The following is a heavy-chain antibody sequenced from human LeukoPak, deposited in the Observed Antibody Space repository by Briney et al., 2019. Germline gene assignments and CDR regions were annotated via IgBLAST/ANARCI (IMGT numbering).Heavy chain of an antibody. CDR3: ARSLVWAEDAFDI. V-gene: IGHV3-21*01. CDR1: GFTFSSYS. D-gene: IGHD3-10*01. Sequence: GGSLRLSCAASGFTFSSYSMNRVRQAPGKGLEWVSSISSSSSYIYYADSVKGRFTISRDNAKNSLYLQMNSLRAEDTAVYYCARSLVWAEDAFDIWGQGTMVTVSS. J-gene: IGHJ3*02. CDR2: ISSSSSYI.